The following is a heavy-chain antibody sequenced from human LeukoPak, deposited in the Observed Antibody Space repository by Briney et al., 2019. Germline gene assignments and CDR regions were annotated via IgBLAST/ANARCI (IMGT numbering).Heavy chain of an antibody. V-gene: IGHV1-24*01. J-gene: IGHJ4*02. Sequence: ASVKVSCKVSGYTLTELSMHWVRQAPGKGLEWMGGFDPEDGETIYAQKFQGRVTMTEDTSTDTAYMELSSLRSEDTAVYYCATVRGSGWYNCYFDYWGQGTLVTVSS. CDR3: ATVRGSGWYNCYFDY. D-gene: IGHD6-19*01. CDR1: GYTLTELS. CDR2: FDPEDGET.